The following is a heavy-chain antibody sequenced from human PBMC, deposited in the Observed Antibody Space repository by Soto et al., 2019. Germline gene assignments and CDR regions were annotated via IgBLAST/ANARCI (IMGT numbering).Heavy chain of an antibody. Sequence: SETLSLTCTVSGGSISSGGYYWSWIRQHPGKGLEWIGYIYYSGSTYYNPSLKSRVTISVDTSKNQFSLKLSSVTAADTAVYYCARASSHYGDTLYFDYWGQGTLVTVSS. J-gene: IGHJ4*02. V-gene: IGHV4-31*03. CDR2: IYYSGST. D-gene: IGHD4-17*01. CDR3: ARASSHYGDTLYFDY. CDR1: GGSISSGGYY.